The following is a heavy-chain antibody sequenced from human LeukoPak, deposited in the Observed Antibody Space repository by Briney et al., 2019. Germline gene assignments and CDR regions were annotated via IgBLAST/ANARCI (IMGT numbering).Heavy chain of an antibody. CDR2: IYYTGTT. CDR1: GGSISSSSYY. D-gene: IGHD3-10*01. J-gene: IGHJ4*02. CDR3: VAEEYGTGSYYKSAF. Sequence: SETLSLTCAVSGGSISSSSYYWGWIRQPPEKGLEWIGSIYYTGTTYYNPSLKSRVTMSIDASKNQFSLKLTSVTAADTAVYYCVAEEYGTGSYYKSAFWGKGALVTVSS. V-gene: IGHV4-39*01.